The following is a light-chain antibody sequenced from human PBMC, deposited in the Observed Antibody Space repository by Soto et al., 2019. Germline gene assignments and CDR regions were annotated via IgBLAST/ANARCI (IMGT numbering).Light chain of an antibody. V-gene: IGKV3-20*01. J-gene: IGKJ1*01. CDR1: QIFSSAY. CDR2: GAS. CDR3: QQYGSSSWT. Sequence: ESLLTQAPDPLSLSPGERVTLSCRSSQIFSSAYLAWYQQKPGQAPRLLIYGASSRATGIPDRFSGSGSGTDFTLTISRLEPEDFAVYYCQQYGSSSWTFGQGTKVDIK.